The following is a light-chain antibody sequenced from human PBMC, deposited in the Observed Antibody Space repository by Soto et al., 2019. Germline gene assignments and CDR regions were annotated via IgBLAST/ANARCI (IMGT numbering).Light chain of an antibody. CDR1: QSLSSSY. J-gene: IGKJ1*01. CDR3: QQYGSSPRT. V-gene: IGKV3-20*01. CDR2: DAS. Sequence: EIVLTQSPGTLSLSPGERATLSCRASQSLSSSYLAWYQQKPGQAPRLLIYDASSRATGIPDRFSGSGSGTDFTLTISRLEPEDFAGYYCQQYGSSPRTFGQGTKLEIK.